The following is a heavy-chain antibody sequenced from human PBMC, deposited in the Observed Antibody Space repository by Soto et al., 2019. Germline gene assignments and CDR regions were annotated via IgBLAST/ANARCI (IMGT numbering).Heavy chain of an antibody. J-gene: IGHJ6*03. CDR2: ISHDGSNK. Sequence: GGSLRLSCAASGFTFSSYGMHWVRQAPGKGLEWVAVISHDGSNKYYADSVKGRFTISRDNSKNTLYLQMNSLRAEDTAVYYCAKDGGAAAVRYYYYMDVWGKGTTVTVSS. D-gene: IGHD6-13*01. CDR3: AKDGGAAAVRYYYYMDV. CDR1: GFTFSSYG. V-gene: IGHV3-30*18.